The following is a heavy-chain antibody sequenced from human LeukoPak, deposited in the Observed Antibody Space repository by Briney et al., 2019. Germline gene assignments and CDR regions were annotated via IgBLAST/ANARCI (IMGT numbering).Heavy chain of an antibody. CDR1: GFIFSTYA. Sequence: PGGALRLSCAASGFIFSTYAMSWVRQAPGKGLEWVSAISGSGGSTFQADSVKGRFTTSRDNSKNTLYLQMNSLRGEDTAVYYCARARTTRGFDYWGQGTLVTVTS. J-gene: IGHJ4*02. CDR3: ARARTTRGFDY. V-gene: IGHV3-23*01. D-gene: IGHD4-17*01. CDR2: ISGSGGST.